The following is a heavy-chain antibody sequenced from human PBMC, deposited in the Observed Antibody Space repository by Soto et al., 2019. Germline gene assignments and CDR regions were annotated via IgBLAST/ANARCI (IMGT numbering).Heavy chain of an antibody. Sequence: GASVKVSCKASGGTFSSYAISWVRQAPGQGLEWMGGIIPIFGTANYAQKFQGRVTITADESTSTAYMELSSLRSEDTAVYYCASPPPDYDILTGYFYFDYWGQGTLVTVSS. V-gene: IGHV1-69*13. CDR1: GGTFSSYA. CDR2: IIPIFGTA. J-gene: IGHJ4*02. CDR3: ASPPPDYDILTGYFYFDY. D-gene: IGHD3-9*01.